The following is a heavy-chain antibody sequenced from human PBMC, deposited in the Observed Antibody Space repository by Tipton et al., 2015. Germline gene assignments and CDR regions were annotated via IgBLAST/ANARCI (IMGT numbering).Heavy chain of an antibody. CDR2: MSGSGGDT. CDR3: AKCFRAYSSSSYLDY. V-gene: IGHV3-23*01. CDR1: GFTFTNYA. D-gene: IGHD6-6*01. Sequence: SLRLSCATSGFTFTNYAMNWVRQAPGKGLEWVSSMSGSGGDTYYADSVKGRFTISRDISKNTLYLQMNGLRAEDTAVYYCAKCFRAYSSSSYLDYWGQGTLVTVSS. J-gene: IGHJ4*02.